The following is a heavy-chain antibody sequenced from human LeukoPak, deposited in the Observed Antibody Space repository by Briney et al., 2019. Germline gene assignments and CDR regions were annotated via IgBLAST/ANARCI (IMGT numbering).Heavy chain of an antibody. J-gene: IGHJ4*02. CDR1: GGSFSGYY. D-gene: IGHD4-17*01. CDR3: AKNPLYGDHFDS. Sequence: PSETLSLTCAVYGGSFSGYYWSWIRQPPGKGLEWIGEINHSGSTNYNPSLKSRVTISVDTSKNQFYLKLSSVTAADTAIYYCAKNPLYGDHFDSWGQGALVTVSS. CDR2: INHSGST. V-gene: IGHV4-34*01.